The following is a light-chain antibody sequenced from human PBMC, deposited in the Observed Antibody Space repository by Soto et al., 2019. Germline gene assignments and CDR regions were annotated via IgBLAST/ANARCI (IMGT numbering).Light chain of an antibody. J-gene: IGLJ1*01. CDR1: SSDVGGYNY. CDR3: SSYISSSTLNV. Sequence: SLLTQPASVSGSPGQSITISCTGTSSDVGGYNYVSWYQQHPGKAPKLMIYDVSKRPSGVSNRFSGSKSGNTASLTISGLQAEDEADYYCSSYISSSTLNVFGTGTKVTVL. V-gene: IGLV2-14*01. CDR2: DVS.